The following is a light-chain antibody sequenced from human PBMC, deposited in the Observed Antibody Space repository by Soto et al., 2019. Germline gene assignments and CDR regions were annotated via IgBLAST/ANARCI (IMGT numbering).Light chain of an antibody. Sequence: IQLTQSPSSLSASVGDRVTVTCRASQDIRNYLAWYQQKPGKAPKLLICDASTLYSGVPSRFSGSGSGTEFTLTISSLQADDFATYYCQQYNDLSTFGGGTKVDIK. CDR1: QDIRNY. J-gene: IGKJ4*01. CDR3: QQYNDLST. V-gene: IGKV1-9*01. CDR2: DAS.